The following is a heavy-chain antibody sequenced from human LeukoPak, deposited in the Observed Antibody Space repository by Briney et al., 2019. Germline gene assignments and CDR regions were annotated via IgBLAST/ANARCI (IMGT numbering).Heavy chain of an antibody. D-gene: IGHD6-13*01. V-gene: IGHV4-61*01. CDR2: VYYTGST. CDR3: ARISSSNWYNERGAFDV. J-gene: IGHJ3*01. Sequence: SETLSLTCSVAGGSIRYSSYYWTWIRQPPGKGLEWIGFVYYTGSTNYSPSLKSRVTISVDTSKNQFSLKLRSVTAADTAVYYCARISSSNWYNERGAFDVWGQGTMATVSS. CDR1: GGSIRYSSYY.